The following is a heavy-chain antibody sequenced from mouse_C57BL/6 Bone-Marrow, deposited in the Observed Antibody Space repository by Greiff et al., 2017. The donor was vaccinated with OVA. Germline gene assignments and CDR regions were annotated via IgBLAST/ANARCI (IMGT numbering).Heavy chain of an antibody. CDR1: GYTFTSYW. J-gene: IGHJ1*03. Sequence: VQLQQSGAELVKPGASVKMSCKASGYTFTSYWITWVKQRPGQGLEWIGDIYPGSGSTNYNEKFKSKATLTVDTSSSTAYMQLSSLTSEDSAVYYCARDPDYGSSYVGYFDVWGTGTTVTVSS. CDR2: IYPGSGST. D-gene: IGHD1-1*01. V-gene: IGHV1-55*01. CDR3: ARDPDYGSSYVGYFDV.